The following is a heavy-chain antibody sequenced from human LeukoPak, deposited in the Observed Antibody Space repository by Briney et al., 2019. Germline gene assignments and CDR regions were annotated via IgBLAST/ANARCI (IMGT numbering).Heavy chain of an antibody. J-gene: IGHJ6*03. V-gene: IGHV5-51*01. D-gene: IGHD3-22*01. CDR1: GYSFTSYW. CDR3: ARNAYYYDSSGYYYPYYYYYYMDA. Sequence: GESLKISCKGSGYSFTSYWIGWVRQMPGKGLEWMGIIYPGDSDTRYSPSFQGQVTISADKSISTAYLQWSSLKASDTAMYYCARNAYYYDSSGYYYPYYYYYYMDAWGKGTTVTVSS. CDR2: IYPGDSDT.